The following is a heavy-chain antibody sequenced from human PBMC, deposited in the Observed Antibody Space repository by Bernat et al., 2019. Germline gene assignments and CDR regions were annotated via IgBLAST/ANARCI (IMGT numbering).Heavy chain of an antibody. CDR3: AQCRGKGELPPPLDY. Sequence: QVQLVESGGGVVQPGRSLRLSCAASGFTFSSYGMHWVRQAPGKGLEGVAVISDDGSNTYYAASVKGRFTISRDNSKNPLSLQMNRLRAEDPAVYYCAQCRGKGELPPPLDYWGQGTLVTVSS. D-gene: IGHD1-26*01. CDR1: GFTFSSYG. J-gene: IGHJ4*02. CDR2: ISDDGSNT. V-gene: IGHV3-30*18.